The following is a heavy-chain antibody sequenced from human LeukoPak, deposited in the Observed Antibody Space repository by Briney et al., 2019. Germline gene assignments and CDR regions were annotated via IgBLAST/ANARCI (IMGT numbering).Heavy chain of an antibody. D-gene: IGHD5-12*01. CDR3: ARGDIVATILFL. Sequence: PSETLSLTCAVYGGSFSGYYWSWIRQPPGKGLEWIGEINHSGSTNYNPSLKSRVTISVDTSKNQFSLKLSSVTAADTAVYYCARGDIVATILFLWGQGTLVAVSS. CDR1: GGSFSGYY. J-gene: IGHJ4*02. CDR2: INHSGST. V-gene: IGHV4-34*01.